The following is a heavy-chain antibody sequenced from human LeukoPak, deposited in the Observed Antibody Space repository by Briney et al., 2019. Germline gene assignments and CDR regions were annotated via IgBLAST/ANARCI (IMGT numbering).Heavy chain of an antibody. CDR2: VFRSGNT. D-gene: IGHD1-26*01. V-gene: IGHV4-38-2*02. J-gene: IGHJ1*01. CDR1: NYSIIDGYY. Sequence: PSETLSLTCTVSNYSIIDGYYWAWVRQTPGKGLEWIGSVFRSGNTYYNPSLRGRISISVDTSRNQFSLKLNSVAVADTAIFYCARQVGATLRYFHLWGRGTLVTVSS. CDR3: ARQVGATLRYFHL.